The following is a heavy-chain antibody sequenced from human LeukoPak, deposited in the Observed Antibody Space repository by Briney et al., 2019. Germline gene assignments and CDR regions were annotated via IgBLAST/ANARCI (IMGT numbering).Heavy chain of an antibody. Sequence: SQTLSLTCTVSGGSISSGGYYWSWIRQPPGKGLEWIGYIYHSGSTYYNPSLKSRVTISVDTSKNQFSLRLSSVTAADTAVYYCAREVSFCSSTSCSPFDPWGQGTLVTVSS. CDR3: AREVSFCSSTSCSPFDP. J-gene: IGHJ5*02. D-gene: IGHD2-2*01. CDR1: GGSISSGGYY. CDR2: IYHSGST. V-gene: IGHV4-30-2*01.